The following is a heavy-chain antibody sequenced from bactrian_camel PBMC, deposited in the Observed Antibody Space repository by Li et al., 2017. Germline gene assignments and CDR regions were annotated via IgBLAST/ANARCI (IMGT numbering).Heavy chain of an antibody. CDR2: IYSDGSNT. V-gene: IGHV3-2*01. Sequence: HVQLVESGGGLVQPGGSLRLSCRTSGFPFSTYYMSWVRQTPGKGLEWVSSIYSDGSNTYYADSVKGRFTISRDNAKNTVYLQMNSLKSKDTALYYCALTSAGGSRYGVPVWYNYWGQGTQVTVS. J-gene: IGHJ4*01. D-gene: IGHD2*01. CDR3: ALTSAGGSRYGVPVWYNY. CDR1: GFPFSTYY.